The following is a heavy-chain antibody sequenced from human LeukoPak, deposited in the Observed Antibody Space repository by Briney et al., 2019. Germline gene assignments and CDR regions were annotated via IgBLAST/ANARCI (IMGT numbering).Heavy chain of an antibody. J-gene: IGHJ4*02. V-gene: IGHV3-30*02. CDR2: IQYDRTNE. D-gene: IGHD1-26*01. Sequence: GGSLRLSCAASAFTFSSYGMHWVRQAPGKGLEWVAYIQYDRTNEQYAHSVKGRFRISGDNSNNILYLQMNSLRAEDTAVYYCAKEYSGTFSPFPSYFDCWGQGTLVTVSS. CDR3: AKEYSGTFSPFPSYFDC. CDR1: AFTFSSYG.